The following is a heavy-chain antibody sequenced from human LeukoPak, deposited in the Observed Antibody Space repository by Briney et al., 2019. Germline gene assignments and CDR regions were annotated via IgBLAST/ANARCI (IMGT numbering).Heavy chain of an antibody. J-gene: IGHJ4*02. CDR3: ARDPYNYDRSGYKLDSYFDY. CDR1: GFTFSNYW. V-gene: IGHV3-7*01. Sequence: PGGSLRLSCTVSGFTFSNYWRSWVRQTPGKGLEWVANIEQDGSEKWYVDSVKGRFTISRDNAKNSLYLQMNSLRAEDTAVYYCARDPYNYDRSGYKLDSYFDYWRQGTLVTVSS. CDR2: IEQDGSEK. D-gene: IGHD3-22*01.